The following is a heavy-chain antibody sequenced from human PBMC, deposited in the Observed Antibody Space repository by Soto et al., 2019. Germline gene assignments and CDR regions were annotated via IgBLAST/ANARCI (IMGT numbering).Heavy chain of an antibody. D-gene: IGHD6-6*01. V-gene: IGHV1-69*01. Sequence: QVQLVQSGAEVKKPGSSVKVSCKASGGTFSSYAISWVRQAPGQGLEWMGGIIPIFGTANYAQKFQGRVTITADESTSRAYMELSSLRSEDTAVYYCARALEYSSSSVTYYGMDVWGQGTTVTVSS. CDR2: IIPIFGTA. CDR1: GGTFSSYA. J-gene: IGHJ6*02. CDR3: ARALEYSSSSVTYYGMDV.